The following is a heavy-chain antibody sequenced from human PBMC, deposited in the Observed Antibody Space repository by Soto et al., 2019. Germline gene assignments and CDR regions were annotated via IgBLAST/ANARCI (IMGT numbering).Heavy chain of an antibody. V-gene: IGHV5-51*01. Sequence: GESLKISCKGSGYSFTSYWIGWVRQMPGKGLEWMGIIYPGDSDTRYSPSFQGKVTSSADKSISTANLTGSSLQAWDTAMYYCARRHRCSSTSCYAGARDYYYYYMDVWGKGTTVTVSS. CDR3: ARRHRCSSTSCYAGARDYYYYYMDV. D-gene: IGHD2-2*01. J-gene: IGHJ6*03. CDR1: GYSFTSYW. CDR2: IYPGDSDT.